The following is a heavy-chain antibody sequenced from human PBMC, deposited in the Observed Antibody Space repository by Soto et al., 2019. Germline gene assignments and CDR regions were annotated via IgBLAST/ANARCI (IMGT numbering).Heavy chain of an antibody. Sequence: SSETLSLTCTVSGGSISSYYWSWIRQPPGKGLEWTGYIYYSGSTNYNPSLKSRVTISVDTSKNQFSLKLSSVTAADTAVYYCARRYGASFDYWGQGTLVTFSS. CDR1: GGSISSYY. D-gene: IGHD4-17*01. V-gene: IGHV4-59*01. CDR3: ARRYGASFDY. J-gene: IGHJ4*02. CDR2: IYYSGST.